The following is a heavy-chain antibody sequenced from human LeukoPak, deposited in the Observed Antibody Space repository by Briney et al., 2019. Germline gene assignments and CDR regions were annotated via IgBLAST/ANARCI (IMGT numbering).Heavy chain of an antibody. Sequence: PSETLSLTCAVYGGSFSGYYWSWIRQPPGKGLEWIGEINHSGSTNHNPSLKSRVTISVDTSKNQFSLKLSSVTAADTAVYYCARRGYSYGPMRYGMDVWGQGTTVTVSS. CDR3: ARRGYSYGPMRYGMDV. V-gene: IGHV4-34*01. CDR2: INHSGST. D-gene: IGHD5-18*01. J-gene: IGHJ6*02. CDR1: GGSFSGYY.